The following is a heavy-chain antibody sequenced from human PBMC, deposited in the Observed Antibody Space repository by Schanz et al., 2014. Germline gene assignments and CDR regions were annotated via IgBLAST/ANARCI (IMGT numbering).Heavy chain of an antibody. D-gene: IGHD5-18*01. CDR2: IIPVLAIA. V-gene: IGHV1-69*02. CDR3: ARGPSQGYSHGHNIGAYYYGMDV. Sequence: QVQLVQSGAEVKKPGSSVKVSCTASGGTFSSYTISWIRQAPGQGLEWMGRIIPVLAIADYAQKFQGRVTITADKSTSTASMELSSLRSEDTAVYYCARGPSQGYSHGHNIGAYYYGMDVWGQGTTVTVS. J-gene: IGHJ6*02. CDR1: GGTFSSYT.